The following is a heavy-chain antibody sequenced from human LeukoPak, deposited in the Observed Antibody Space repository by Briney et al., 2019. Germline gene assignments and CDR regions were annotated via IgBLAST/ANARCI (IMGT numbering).Heavy chain of an antibody. V-gene: IGHV1-69*13. D-gene: IGHD3-16*01. Sequence: GASVKVSCKASGGTFISYAISWVRQAPGQGLEWMGGIIPIFGTANYAQKFQGRVTITADESTSTAYMELSSLRSEDTAVYYCARGARGEVSFDYWGQGTLVTVSS. CDR3: ARGARGEVSFDY. J-gene: IGHJ4*02. CDR2: IIPIFGTA. CDR1: GGTFISYA.